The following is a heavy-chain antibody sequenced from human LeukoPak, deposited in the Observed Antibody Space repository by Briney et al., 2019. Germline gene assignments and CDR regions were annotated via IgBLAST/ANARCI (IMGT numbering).Heavy chain of an antibody. D-gene: IGHD2-15*01. CDR1: GFTFSSYA. Sequence: GGSLRLSCAASGFTFSSYAMHWVRQAPGKGLEWVAVISNDGTNKYHADSVKGRFTISRDNSKNTLYLQMNSLRAEDTAVYYCAGLDIVVVPGGQGTLVTVSS. V-gene: IGHV3-30-3*01. CDR3: AGLDIVVVP. CDR2: ISNDGTNK. J-gene: IGHJ4*02.